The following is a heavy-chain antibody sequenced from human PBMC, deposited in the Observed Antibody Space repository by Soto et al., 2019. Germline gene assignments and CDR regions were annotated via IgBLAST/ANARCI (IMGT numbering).Heavy chain of an antibody. D-gene: IGHD5-12*01. V-gene: IGHV1-18*01. CDR2: ISTYSGDT. Sequence: QVHLVQSGVEVKTPGASVKVSCQASGYTFFTYDIRWVRQAPGQGLEWMGWISTYSGDTKDAQKFQGRVTMTTDTFTTTAYLELRSLRSDDTAVYYCARHHGPTTSENWFDPWGQGTLVTVSS. J-gene: IGHJ5*02. CDR3: ARHHGPTTSENWFDP. CDR1: GYTFFTYD.